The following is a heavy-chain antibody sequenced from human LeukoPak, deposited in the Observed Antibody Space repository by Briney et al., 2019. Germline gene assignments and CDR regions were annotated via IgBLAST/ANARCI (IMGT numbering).Heavy chain of an antibody. J-gene: IGHJ1*01. CDR1: GGPISSYY. Sequence: SGTLSLTCTVSGGPISSYYWSWIRQPAGKGLEWIGRIYTSGSTNYNPSLKSRVTMSVDTSKNQFSLKLSSVTAADTAVYYCARGPQQPGYCSNGICYHAEYFQHWGQGTLVTVSS. D-gene: IGHD2-8*01. CDR2: IYTSGST. V-gene: IGHV4-4*07. CDR3: ARGPQQPGYCSNGICYHAEYFQH.